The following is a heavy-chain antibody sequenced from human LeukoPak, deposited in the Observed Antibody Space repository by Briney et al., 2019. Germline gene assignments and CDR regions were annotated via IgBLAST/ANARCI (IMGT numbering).Heavy chain of an antibody. Sequence: ASVKVSCKASGYTFTSYYMHWVRQAPGQGLEWMGIINPSVGSTSYAQKFQGRVTMTRDTSTSTVYMELSSLRSEDTAVYYCARDGEYYDFWSGYYAGVPNWFDPWGQGTLVTVSS. V-gene: IGHV1-46*01. CDR1: GYTFTSYY. CDR2: INPSVGST. D-gene: IGHD3-3*01. J-gene: IGHJ5*02. CDR3: ARDGEYYDFWSGYYAGVPNWFDP.